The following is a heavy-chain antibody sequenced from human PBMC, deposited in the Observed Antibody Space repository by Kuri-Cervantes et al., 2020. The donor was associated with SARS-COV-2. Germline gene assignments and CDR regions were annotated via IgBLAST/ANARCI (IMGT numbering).Heavy chain of an antibody. Sequence: SETLSLTCTVSGGSISSYYWTWIRQPPGKGLEWIGYMDFRGTTNSNPSLKSRGTLSVDTSKNQFSLKLSSVTAADTAVYYCAGSSWSDWYFDLWGRGTLVTVSS. CDR2: MDFRGTT. CDR3: AGSSWSDWYFDL. D-gene: IGHD6-13*01. J-gene: IGHJ2*01. CDR1: GGSISSYY. V-gene: IGHV4-59*12.